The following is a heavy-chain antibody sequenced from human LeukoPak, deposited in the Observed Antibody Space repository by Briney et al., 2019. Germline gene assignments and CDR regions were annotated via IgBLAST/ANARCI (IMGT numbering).Heavy chain of an antibody. Sequence: GGSLRLSCAASGFTFSSYGMHWVRQAPGKGLEWVAVIWYDGSNKYYADSVKGRFTISRDNSKNTLYLQMNSLRAEDTAVYYCATDLVVRGAWFDPWGQGTLVTVSS. CDR1: GFTFSSYG. D-gene: IGHD3-10*01. J-gene: IGHJ5*02. CDR3: ATDLVVRGAWFDP. V-gene: IGHV3-33*01. CDR2: IWYDGSNK.